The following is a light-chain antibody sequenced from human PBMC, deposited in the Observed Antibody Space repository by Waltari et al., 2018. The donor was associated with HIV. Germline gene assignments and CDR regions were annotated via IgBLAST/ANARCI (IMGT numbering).Light chain of an antibody. CDR1: SSDIGLYNF. CDR3: FSYAGNNYLL. J-gene: IGLJ2*01. V-gene: IGLV2-8*01. CDR2: EVS. Sequence: QSALTQPPSPSGSPGQSVTISCPGTSSDIGLYNFVSWYQHHPGKAPKLMISEVSRRPSGVPDRFSGSKSGNTASLTVSGLQAEDEAAYYCFSYAGNNYLLFGGGTKLTVL.